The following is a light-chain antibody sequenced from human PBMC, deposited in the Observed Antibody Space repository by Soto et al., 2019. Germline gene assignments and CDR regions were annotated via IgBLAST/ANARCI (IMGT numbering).Light chain of an antibody. V-gene: IGKV3-20*01. J-gene: IGKJ1*01. CDR2: GAS. CDR1: QSASSSY. CDR3: QQYGSSPEWT. Sequence: EIVLTQSPGTLSLSLGERATLSCRASQSASSSYLAWYQQKPGQAPRLLIYGASSRATGIPDRFSGSGSGTDFTLTISRLEAEDFAVYYCQQYGSSPEWTFGQGTKVDIK.